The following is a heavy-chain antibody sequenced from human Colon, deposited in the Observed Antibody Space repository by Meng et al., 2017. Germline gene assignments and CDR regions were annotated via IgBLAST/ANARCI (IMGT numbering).Heavy chain of an antibody. V-gene: IGHV4-31*03. Sequence: VQPRDPGPGRFNPSQALPLTCTVSGGSIGSGGFYWSWIRQHPGKGLEWIGYIYYSGSTYYNPSLRSRVAISIDTSKNQFSLKLTSVTAADTAVYFCARTNYGDYNWFDPWGQGNLV. CDR2: IYYSGST. D-gene: IGHD4-17*01. CDR3: ARTNYGDYNWFDP. J-gene: IGHJ5*02. CDR1: GGSIGSGGFY.